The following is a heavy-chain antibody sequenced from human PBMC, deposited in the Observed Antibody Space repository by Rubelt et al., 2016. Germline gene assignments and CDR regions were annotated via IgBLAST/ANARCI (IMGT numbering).Heavy chain of an antibody. Sequence: VQLVESGGGVVQPGGSLRLSCAASGFTFSSYGMHWVRQAPGKGLEWVSAISGSGGSTYYADSVKGRFTISRDNSKNTRYLQMNSLGAEDTAVYYCAKGPENDGVYYYYGMDVWGQGTTVTVSS. D-gene: IGHD3-16*01. V-gene: IGHV3-23*04. CDR1: GFTFSSYG. J-gene: IGHJ6*02. CDR3: AKGPENDGVYYYYGMDV. CDR2: ISGSGGST.